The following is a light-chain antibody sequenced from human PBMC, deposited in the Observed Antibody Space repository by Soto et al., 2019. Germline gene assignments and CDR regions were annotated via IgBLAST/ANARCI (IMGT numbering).Light chain of an antibody. J-gene: IGKJ1*01. V-gene: IGKV1-6*01. Sequence: AIQMTQSPSSLSASVGDRVTITCRARQGIRNDLGWYQQKPGKAPKLLIYAASSLQSGVPSRFSGSGSGTDFPLTISRLQPEDVATYYCLQDYNTLRTFGQGTKVEIK. CDR3: LQDYNTLRT. CDR2: AAS. CDR1: QGIRND.